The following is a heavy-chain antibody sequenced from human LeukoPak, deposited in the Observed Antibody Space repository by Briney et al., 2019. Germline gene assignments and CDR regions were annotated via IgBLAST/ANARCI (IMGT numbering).Heavy chain of an antibody. D-gene: IGHD7-27*01. CDR1: GFTFSSYA. CDR2: ISGSGGST. J-gene: IGHJ6*03. Sequence: PGGSLRLSCAASGFTFSSYAMSWVRQAPGKGLEGVSAISGSGGSTYCADSVKGRFTISRDNSKNTLYLQMNSLRAEDTAVYYCAKDFSNWGEYSMDVWGKGTTVTVSS. V-gene: IGHV3-23*01. CDR3: AKDFSNWGEYSMDV.